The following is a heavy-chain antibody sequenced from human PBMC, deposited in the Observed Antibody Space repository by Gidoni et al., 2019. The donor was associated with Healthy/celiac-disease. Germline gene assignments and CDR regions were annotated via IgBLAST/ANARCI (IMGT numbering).Heavy chain of an antibody. V-gene: IGHV3-23*01. CDR2: ISGSGGST. Sequence: EVQLLESGGGLVQPGGSLRLSCAASGFTFSSYAMSWVRQAPGKGLGWVSAISGSGGSTYYADSVKGRFTISRDNSKNTLYLQMNSLRAEDTAVYYCAKDFGVGGTFDYWGQGTLVTVSS. CDR3: AKDFGVGGTFDY. CDR1: GFTFSSYA. J-gene: IGHJ4*02. D-gene: IGHD1-26*01.